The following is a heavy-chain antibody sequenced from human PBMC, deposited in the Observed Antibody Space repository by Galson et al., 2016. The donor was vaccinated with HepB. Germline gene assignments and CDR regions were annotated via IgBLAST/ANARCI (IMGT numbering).Heavy chain of an antibody. J-gene: IGHJ5*02. Sequence: QSGAEVKKPGESLKISCKVSGYTFTNYWIGWVRQMPGKGLEWMGIIYPHDSNTRYSPSFEGQVTISADKSITTAYLQWSSLKASDAAMYYCARGFLAAVAWFDPWGQGTLVTVSS. D-gene: IGHD6-19*01. CDR2: IYPHDSNT. V-gene: IGHV5-51*01. CDR1: GYTFTNYW. CDR3: ARGFLAAVAWFDP.